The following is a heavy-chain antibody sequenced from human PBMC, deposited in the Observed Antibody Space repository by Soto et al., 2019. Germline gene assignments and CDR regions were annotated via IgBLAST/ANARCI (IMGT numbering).Heavy chain of an antibody. CDR2: INHSGST. J-gene: IGHJ6*02. D-gene: IGHD3-10*01. Sequence: SETLSLTYAVYGGFFSGYYWIGIRHPPGKGREGSGEINHSGSTHYNPSLKSRVTLAVDTSRNQFPRRLSSVTAAATVVYYWASFGYYYGSGSYGMDVWGQGTTVTVSS. CDR1: GGFFSGYY. CDR3: ASFGYYYGSGSYGMDV. V-gene: IGHV4-34*01.